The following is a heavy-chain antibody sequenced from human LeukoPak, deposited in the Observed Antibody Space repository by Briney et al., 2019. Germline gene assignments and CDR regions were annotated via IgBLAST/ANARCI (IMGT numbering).Heavy chain of an antibody. CDR3: ARGDGPGSYYYFDY. CDR1: GSIFSSYG. CDR2: IWYDGSNK. Sequence: GGSLRLSCAASGSIFSSYGMDWVRQAPGKGLEWVAVIWYDGSNKYYADSVKGRFTISRDNSKDTVYLQMNSLRAEDTAVYYCARGDGPGSYYYFDYWGQGTLVTVSS. J-gene: IGHJ4*02. V-gene: IGHV3-33*01. D-gene: IGHD3-10*01.